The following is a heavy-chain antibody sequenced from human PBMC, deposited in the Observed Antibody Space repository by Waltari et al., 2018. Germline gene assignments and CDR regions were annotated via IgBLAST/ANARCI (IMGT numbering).Heavy chain of an antibody. CDR2: IFHSGTT. V-gene: IGHV4-4*02. Sequence: QVQLQESGPGLVKPSGTLSLTCAVSGGSISSGNWWSWVRQPPGRGLGWIGEIFHSGTTNYNPSLQSRVTISVDKSKNLFSLKLSSVTAADTAMYYCARDRGGSYYYDNSGYYSDQFAYWGQGTLVTVSS. CDR3: ARDRGGSYYYDNSGYYSDQFAY. D-gene: IGHD3-22*01. J-gene: IGHJ4*02. CDR1: GGSISSGNW.